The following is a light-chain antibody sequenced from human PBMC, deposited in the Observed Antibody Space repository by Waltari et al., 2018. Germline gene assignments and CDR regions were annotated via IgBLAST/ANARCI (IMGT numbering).Light chain of an antibody. Sequence: DIQMTQSPSSLSASVGDRITITCRASQDISSYLAWYQQRPGKVPKLLIYAASTVQSGVPSRFSGSGSGTDFTLTISSLQPEDVATYYCHKYNSAPFTFGPGTKVDFK. CDR1: QDISSY. CDR3: HKYNSAPFT. V-gene: IGKV1-27*01. J-gene: IGKJ3*01. CDR2: AAS.